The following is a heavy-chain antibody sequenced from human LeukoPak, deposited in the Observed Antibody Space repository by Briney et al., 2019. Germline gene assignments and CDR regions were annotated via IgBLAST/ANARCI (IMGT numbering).Heavy chain of an antibody. Sequence: PSETLSLTCSVSGGSISSSSYYWGWIRQPPGKGLEWIGSIYFTGSTYYNPSLKSRVTISVDTSKNQFSLKLSSVTAADTALYYCARLGRDGSPERKRYFDYWGQGTLVTVSS. CDR3: ARLGRDGSPERKRYFDY. V-gene: IGHV4-39*01. CDR1: GGSISSSSYY. CDR2: IYFTGST. J-gene: IGHJ4*02. D-gene: IGHD5-24*01.